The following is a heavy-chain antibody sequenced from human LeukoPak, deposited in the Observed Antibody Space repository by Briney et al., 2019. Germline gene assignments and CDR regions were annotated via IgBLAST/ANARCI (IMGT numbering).Heavy chain of an antibody. CDR1: GYTFTSYA. CDR3: ATVSGYSYGYPYYFDY. D-gene: IGHD5-18*01. V-gene: IGHV1-3*01. J-gene: IGHJ4*02. CDR2: INAGNGNT. Sequence: GASVKVSCKASGYTFTSYAMHWVRQAPGQRLEWMGWINAGNGNTKYSQKFQGRVTITRDTSASTAYMELSSLRSEDTAVYYCATVSGYSYGYPYYFDYWGQGTLVTVSS.